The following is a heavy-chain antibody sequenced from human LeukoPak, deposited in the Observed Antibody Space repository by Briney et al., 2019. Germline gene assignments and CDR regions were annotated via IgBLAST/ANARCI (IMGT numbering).Heavy chain of an antibody. CDR2: ISSSDVNT. D-gene: IGHD3-10*01. Sequence: PWGSLRLSCAASGFTFNNYSMNWVRQAPGKGLEWMSSISSSDVNTYCADSVKGRFSISRDNSENTLYLQMNSLRVEDTAVYYCAKSYTYGWASYYNHYDYWGQGTLVTVSS. J-gene: IGHJ4*02. CDR1: GFTFNNYS. CDR3: AKSYTYGWASYYNHYDY. V-gene: IGHV3-23*01.